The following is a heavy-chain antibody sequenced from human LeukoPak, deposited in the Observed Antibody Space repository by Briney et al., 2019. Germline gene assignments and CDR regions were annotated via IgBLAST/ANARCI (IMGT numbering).Heavy chain of an antibody. J-gene: IGHJ5*02. CDR2: IIPIFGTA. CDR1: GGTFSSYA. V-gene: IGHV1-69*13. Sequence: GASVKVSCKASGGTFSSYAISWVRQAPGQGLEWMGGIIPIFGTADYAQKFQGRVTITADESTSTVYMELSSLRSEDTAVYYCARDPDCSSTSCYTAPYNWFDPWGQGTLVTVSS. CDR3: ARDPDCSSTSCYTAPYNWFDP. D-gene: IGHD2-2*02.